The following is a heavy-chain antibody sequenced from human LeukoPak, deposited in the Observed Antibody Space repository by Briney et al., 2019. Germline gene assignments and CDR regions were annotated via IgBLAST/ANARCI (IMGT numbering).Heavy chain of an antibody. Sequence: GGSLRLSCAASGFTFSDYYMSWIRQAPGKGLEWVSYINSSGSIIYYADSVKGRFTISRDNAKNSLYLQMNSLRAEDTAVYYCAREGRDCSSTGCYLDYWGQGTLVTVSS. J-gene: IGHJ4*02. V-gene: IGHV3-11*04. D-gene: IGHD2-2*01. CDR3: AREGRDCSSTGCYLDY. CDR2: INSSGSII. CDR1: GFTFSDYY.